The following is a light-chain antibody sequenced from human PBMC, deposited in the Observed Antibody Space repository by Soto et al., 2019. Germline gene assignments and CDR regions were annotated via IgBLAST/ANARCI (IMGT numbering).Light chain of an antibody. CDR2: SAS. CDR1: QSVSSN. Sequence: EIVLTQSPGTLSLSPGERATLSCRASQSVSSNLAWYQQKPGQAPRLLIYSASTRATGIPARFSGSGSGTEFTLTISSLQSEDFAVYHCQQYNNWPPITFGQGTRLEI. J-gene: IGKJ5*01. V-gene: IGKV3-15*01. CDR3: QQYNNWPPIT.